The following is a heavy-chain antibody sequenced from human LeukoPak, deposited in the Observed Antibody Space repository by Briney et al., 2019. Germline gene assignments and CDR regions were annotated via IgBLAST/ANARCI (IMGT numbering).Heavy chain of an antibody. CDR3: ARDPGHPWEQLTAAFDI. Sequence: GGFLRLSCAASGFTFSSYWMSWVRQAPGKGLEWVDNIRHDGSETGGSETYYVDSVMGRFTISRDNAENSLYLQMNSLRVEDTAVYYCARDPGHPWEQLTAAFDIWGQGTMVTVSS. J-gene: IGHJ3*02. CDR2: IRHDGSETGGSET. CDR1: GFTFSSYW. V-gene: IGHV3-7*01. D-gene: IGHD1-26*01.